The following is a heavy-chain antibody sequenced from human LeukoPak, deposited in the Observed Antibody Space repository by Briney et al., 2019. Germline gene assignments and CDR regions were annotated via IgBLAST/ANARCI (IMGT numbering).Heavy chain of an antibody. J-gene: IGHJ4*02. CDR3: ARSAPQYGSGSYYDFDY. Sequence: ASVKVSCKASGYTFTSYGISWVRQTPGQGLEWMGWISAYNGNTNYAQKLQGRVTMTTDTSTSTAYMELRSLRSDDTAVYYCARSAPQYGSGSYYDFDYWGQGTLVTVSS. D-gene: IGHD3-10*01. CDR2: ISAYNGNT. CDR1: GYTFTSYG. V-gene: IGHV1-18*01.